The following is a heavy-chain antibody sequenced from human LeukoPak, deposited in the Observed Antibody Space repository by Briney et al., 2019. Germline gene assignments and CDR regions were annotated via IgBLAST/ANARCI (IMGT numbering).Heavy chain of an antibody. V-gene: IGHV4-59*01. Sequence: PSETLSLTCTVSAGSISSYYWSWIRQPPGKGLEWIGYIYYSGSTNYNPSLKSRVTISVDTSKNQFSLKLSSVTAADTAVYYCARGSTYYFASGRPFDYWGQGTLVSVSS. CDR3: ARGSTYYFASGRPFDY. CDR1: AGSISSYY. J-gene: IGHJ4*02. CDR2: IYYSGST. D-gene: IGHD3-10*01.